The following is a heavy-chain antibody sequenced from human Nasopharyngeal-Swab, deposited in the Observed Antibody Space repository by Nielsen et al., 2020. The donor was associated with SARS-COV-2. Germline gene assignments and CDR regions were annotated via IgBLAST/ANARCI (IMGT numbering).Heavy chain of an antibody. CDR2: TYYRSKWYN. CDR1: GDSVSSNSAA. CDR3: ARGVGSTSYYYYGMDV. J-gene: IGHJ6*02. Sequence: SQTLSLTCAISGDSVSSNSAAWNWIRQSPSRGLEWLGRTYYRSKWYNDYAVSVKSRITINPDTSKNQFPLQLNSVTPEDTAVYYCARGVGSTSYYYYGMDVWGQGTTVTVSS. V-gene: IGHV6-1*01. D-gene: IGHD2-2*01.